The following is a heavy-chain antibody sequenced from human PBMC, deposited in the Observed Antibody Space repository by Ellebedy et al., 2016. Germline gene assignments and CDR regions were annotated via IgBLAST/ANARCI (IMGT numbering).Heavy chain of an antibody. CDR3: ARDRGGSYYGGFDY. Sequence: GESLKISCEASEFTFSSYWMHWVRQAPGKGLVWVSRINSDGSSTNYADSVKGRFTISRDNAKNTLYLQMSSLRAEDTAVYYCARDRGGSYYGGFDYWGQGTLVTVSS. CDR1: EFTFSSYW. J-gene: IGHJ4*02. D-gene: IGHD1-26*01. V-gene: IGHV3-74*01. CDR2: INSDGSST.